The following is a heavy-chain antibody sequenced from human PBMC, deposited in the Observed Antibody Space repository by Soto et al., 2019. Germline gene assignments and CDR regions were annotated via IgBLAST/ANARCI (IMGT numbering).Heavy chain of an antibody. CDR1: GGSISSGGYS. J-gene: IGHJ6*02. CDR3: ARAHYGDYGYGMDV. V-gene: IGHV4-30-2*01. CDR2: IYHSGST. Sequence: QLQLQESGSGLVKPSQTLSLTCAVAGGSISSGGYSWSWIRQPPGKGLEGLGYIYHSGSTYYNPSLKSLVTISVDRSKNQSSPKRSCVTAADTAVYYCARAHYGDYGYGMDVWGQGTTVTVSS. D-gene: IGHD4-17*01.